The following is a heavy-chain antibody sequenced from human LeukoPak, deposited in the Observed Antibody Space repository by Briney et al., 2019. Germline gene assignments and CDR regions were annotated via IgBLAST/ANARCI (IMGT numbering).Heavy chain of an antibody. V-gene: IGHV4-61*08. J-gene: IGHJ4*02. CDR3: ARSIVATIKPYFDY. Sequence: ASETLSLTCTVSGGSISSGGYYWSWIRQHPGKGLEWIGYIYYSGSTNYNPSLKSRVTISVDTSKNQFSLKLSSVTAADTAVYYCARSIVATIKPYFDYWGQGTLVTVSS. CDR1: GGSISSGGYY. D-gene: IGHD5-12*01. CDR2: IYYSGST.